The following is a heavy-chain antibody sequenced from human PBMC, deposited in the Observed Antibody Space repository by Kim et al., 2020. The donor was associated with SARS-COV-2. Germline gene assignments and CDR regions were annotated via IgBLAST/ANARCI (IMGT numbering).Heavy chain of an antibody. D-gene: IGHD5-18*01. CDR1: GGSISSSSYY. J-gene: IGHJ6*02. CDR2: IYYSGST. Sequence: SETLSLTCTVSGGSISSSSYYWGWIRQPPGKGLEWIGSIYYSGSTYYNPSLKSRVTISVDTSKNQFSLKLSSVTAADTAVYYCARPGYSYGLGMVWGLDYYYYYGMDVWGQGTTVTVSS. V-gene: IGHV4-39*01. CDR3: ARPGYSYGLGMVWGLDYYYYYGMDV.